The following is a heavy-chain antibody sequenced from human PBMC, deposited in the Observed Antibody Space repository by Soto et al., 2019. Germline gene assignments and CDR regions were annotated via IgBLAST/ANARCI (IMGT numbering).Heavy chain of an antibody. CDR1: GYTFTSYY. CDR3: ARDAKVYCSSTSCYTGPIEDYYYYGMDV. CDR2: INPSGGST. J-gene: IGHJ6*02. V-gene: IGHV1-46*01. D-gene: IGHD2-2*02. Sequence: ASVKVSCKASGYTFTSYYMHWVRQAPGQGLEWMGIINPSGGSTSYAQKFQGRVTMTRDTSTSTVYMELSSLRSEDTAVYYCARDAKVYCSSTSCYTGPIEDYYYYGMDVWGQGTTVTVSS.